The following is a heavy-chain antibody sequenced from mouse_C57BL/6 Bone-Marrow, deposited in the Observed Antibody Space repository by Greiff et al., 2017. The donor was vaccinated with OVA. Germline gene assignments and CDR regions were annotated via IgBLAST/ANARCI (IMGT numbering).Heavy chain of an antibody. CDR3: AREDHYGSSYNWYFDV. CDR2: ISDGGSYT. D-gene: IGHD1-1*01. CDR1: GFTFSSYA. J-gene: IGHJ1*03. Sequence: DVHLVESGGGLVKPGGSLKLSCAASGFTFSSYAMSWVRQTPEKRLEWVATISDGGSYTYYPDNVKGRFTISRDNAKNNLYLQMSHLKSEDTAMYYCAREDHYGSSYNWYFDVWGTGTTVTVSS. V-gene: IGHV5-4*01.